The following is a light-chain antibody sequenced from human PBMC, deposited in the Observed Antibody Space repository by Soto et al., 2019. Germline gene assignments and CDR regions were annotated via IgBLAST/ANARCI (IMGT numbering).Light chain of an antibody. V-gene: IGKV1-39*01. Sequence: DIQMTQSPSSLSASMGDSVSITCRASQSIGTDLNWYQQKPGKAPKLLIYGASTLQGGVPSRFSGSVSGTEFTLTISSLQPGDLATYFCQQTYSTPWTFGQGTKVDI. CDR3: QQTYSTPWT. CDR1: QSIGTD. CDR2: GAS. J-gene: IGKJ1*01.